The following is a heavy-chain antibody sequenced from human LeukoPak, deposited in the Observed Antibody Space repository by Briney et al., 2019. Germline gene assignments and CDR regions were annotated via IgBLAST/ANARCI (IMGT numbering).Heavy chain of an antibody. CDR1: GYTFTSYY. D-gene: IGHD3-10*01. CDR3: ARSVTMVRGVIITLTTTPFDY. V-gene: IGHV1-46*01. J-gene: IGHJ4*02. CDR2: INPSGGST. Sequence: ASVKVSCKASGYTFTSYYMHWVRQAPGQGLEWMGMINPSGGSTSYAQKFQGRVTMTRDTSTSTVYMELSSLRSEDTAVYYCARSVTMVRGVIITLTTTPFDYWGQGTLVTVSS.